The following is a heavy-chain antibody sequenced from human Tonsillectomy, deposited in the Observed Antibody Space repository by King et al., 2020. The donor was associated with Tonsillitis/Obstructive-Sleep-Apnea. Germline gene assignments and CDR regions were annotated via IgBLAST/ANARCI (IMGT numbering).Heavy chain of an antibody. D-gene: IGHD3-3*01. CDR2: ISGSGGST. J-gene: IGHJ6*02. CDR1: GFTLSSYA. Sequence: VQLVESGGGLVQPGGSLRLSCAASGFTLSSYAMSWVRQAPGKGLEWVSGISGSGGSTYNADSVKGRFTISRDNSKNTLYLQMNSLRAEDTAVYYCAKDPHPTYYDFWSGYEYGMDVWGQGTTVTVSS. CDR3: AKDPHPTYYDFWSGYEYGMDV. V-gene: IGHV3-23*04.